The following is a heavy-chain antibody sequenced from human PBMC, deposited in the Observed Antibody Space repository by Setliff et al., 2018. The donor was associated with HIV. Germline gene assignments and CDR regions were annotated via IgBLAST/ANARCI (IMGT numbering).Heavy chain of an antibody. CDR2: VNHAGST. J-gene: IGHJ4*02. V-gene: IGHV4-34*01. D-gene: IGHD1-1*01. Sequence: SETLSLTCAVYGGSFNDFYRTWIRQPPGKGLQWIGDVNHAGSTTYNPSLKSRVTISIDTSKNQFSLKLTSVTVADSALYFCARTRALNSSNWNPFDYWGQGTLVTVSS. CDR3: ARTRALNSSNWNPFDY. CDR1: GGSFNDFY.